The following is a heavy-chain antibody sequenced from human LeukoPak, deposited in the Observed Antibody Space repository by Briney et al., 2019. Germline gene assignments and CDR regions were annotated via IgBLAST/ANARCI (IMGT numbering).Heavy chain of an antibody. D-gene: IGHD1-26*01. J-gene: IGHJ6*03. CDR3: AKTSGSGGYYYYYMDV. V-gene: IGHV3-64*01. Sequence: PGGSLRLSCAASGFTFDDYAMNWVRQAPGKGLEYVSGISSNGESTYYANSVKGRFTISRDNSKNTLYLQMGSLRAEDMAVYYCAKTSGSGGYYYYYMDVWGKGTTVTVSS. CDR2: ISSNGEST. CDR1: GFTFDDYA.